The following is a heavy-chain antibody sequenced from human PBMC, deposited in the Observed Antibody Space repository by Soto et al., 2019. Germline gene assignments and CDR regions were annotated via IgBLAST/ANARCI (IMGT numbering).Heavy chain of an antibody. D-gene: IGHD6-19*01. V-gene: IGHV3-33*01. CDR1: GFTFSSYA. Sequence: QVQLVESGGGVVQSGRSLRLSCEASGFTFSSYAMHWVRQAPGKGLEWVAGIWYDGSNKFYADSVKGRITISRDNSKNPLHRQMNNRRAEDTSMYYCASPVGYSSGGAGQFFDYWGQGTLVTVSS. CDR3: ASPVGYSSGGAGQFFDY. J-gene: IGHJ4*02. CDR2: IWYDGSNK.